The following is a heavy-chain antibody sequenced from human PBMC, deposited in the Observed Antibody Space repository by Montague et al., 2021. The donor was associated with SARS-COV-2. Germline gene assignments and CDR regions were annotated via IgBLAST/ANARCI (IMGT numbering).Heavy chain of an antibody. CDR1: GGSISGHY. D-gene: IGHD3-16*01. Sequence: SETLSLTCSVSGGSISGHYWSWIRQPPGKGLEWIGNFDHSGDTNCNPSLKSRATISVDTSKYQFALRLHSVTAADTAVYDCAREFRIELWQTNWYFGLWGRGTLVTVSS. J-gene: IGHJ2*01. CDR3: AREFRIELWQTNWYFGL. CDR2: FDHSGDT. V-gene: IGHV4-59*11.